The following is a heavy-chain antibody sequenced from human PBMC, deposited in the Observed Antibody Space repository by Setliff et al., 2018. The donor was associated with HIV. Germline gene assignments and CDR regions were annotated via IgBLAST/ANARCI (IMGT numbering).Heavy chain of an antibody. J-gene: IGHJ4*02. CDR2: VNPSGGST. V-gene: IGHV1-46*02. CDR1: GYTFNNFY. CDR3: ARSPTVTTYRVYFDY. D-gene: IGHD4-17*01. Sequence: ASVKVSCKASGYTFNNFYLHWVRLAPGQGLEWMGMVNPSGGSTVYAQKFQGRVTMTSDTSRNTVYMDLSSLRSADTALYFCARSPTVTTYRVYFDYWGQGTLVTVSS.